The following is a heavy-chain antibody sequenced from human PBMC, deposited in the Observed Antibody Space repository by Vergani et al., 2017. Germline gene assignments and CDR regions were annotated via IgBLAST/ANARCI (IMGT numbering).Heavy chain of an antibody. J-gene: IGHJ6*02. CDR2: IKQDGSEK. V-gene: IGHV3-7*01. Sequence: EVQLVESGGGLVQPGGSLRLSCAASGFTFSSYWMSWVRQAPGKGLEWVANIKQDGSEKYYVDSVKGRFTISRDNAKNSLYLQMNSLRAEDTAVYYCAKGVYCSSTSCYEGRGYYYGMGVWGQGTTVTFSS. D-gene: IGHD2-2*01. CDR3: AKGVYCSSTSCYEGRGYYYGMGV. CDR1: GFTFSSYW.